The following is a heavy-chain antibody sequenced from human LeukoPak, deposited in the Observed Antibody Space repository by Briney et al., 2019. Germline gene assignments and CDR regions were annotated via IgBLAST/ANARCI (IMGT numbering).Heavy chain of an antibody. Sequence: ASVKVSCKASGGSFSSYGISWVRQAPGQGLEWMGGIIPMLGRSNYAQKFQGRVTISTDESTSTAYMEMSSLRSEDTAVYYCAREDHTANGWFDPWGQGTLVTVSS. D-gene: IGHD5-18*01. V-gene: IGHV1-69*05. CDR1: GGSFSSYG. CDR3: AREDHTANGWFDP. J-gene: IGHJ5*02. CDR2: IIPMLGRS.